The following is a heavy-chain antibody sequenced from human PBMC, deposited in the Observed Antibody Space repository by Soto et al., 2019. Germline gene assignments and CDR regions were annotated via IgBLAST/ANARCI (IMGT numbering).Heavy chain of an antibody. D-gene: IGHD2-15*01. V-gene: IGHV1-8*01. J-gene: IGHJ6*02. Sequence: ASVKVSCKASGYTFTSYDINRVRQATGQGLEWMGWMNPNSGNTGYAQKFQGRVTMTRNTSISTAYMELSSLRSEDTAVYYCARFEYCSGGSCYYYYGMDVWGQGTTVTVSS. CDR1: GYTFTSYD. CDR2: MNPNSGNT. CDR3: ARFEYCSGGSCYYYYGMDV.